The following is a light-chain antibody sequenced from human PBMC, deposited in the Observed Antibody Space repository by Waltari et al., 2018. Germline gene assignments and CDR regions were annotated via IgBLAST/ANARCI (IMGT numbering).Light chain of an antibody. CDR2: ASS. J-gene: IGKJ2*01. CDR3: XXXYSPPRT. CDR1: RNINNF. V-gene: IGKV1-39*01. Sequence: IQMTQSPSSLSASVGDRVTITCRASRNINNFVNWYQQKPGRAPKILIYASSSLLAGVPTRFTGSGSGTNFSLTISSLQPDXXATXXXXXXYSPPRTFGRGTKVEIK.